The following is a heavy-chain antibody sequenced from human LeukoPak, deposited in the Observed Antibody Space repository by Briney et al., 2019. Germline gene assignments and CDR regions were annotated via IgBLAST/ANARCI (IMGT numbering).Heavy chain of an antibody. CDR2: ISSSSSCI. Sequence: PGGSLRLSCAASGFAFSSYSMNWARQAPGKGLEWVSSISSSSSCIYYADSVKGRFTISRDNAKNSLYLQMNSLRAEDTAVYYCARDAAAADAFDIWGQGTMVTVSS. CDR3: ARDAAAADAFDI. J-gene: IGHJ3*02. D-gene: IGHD6-13*01. CDR1: GFAFSSYS. V-gene: IGHV3-21*01.